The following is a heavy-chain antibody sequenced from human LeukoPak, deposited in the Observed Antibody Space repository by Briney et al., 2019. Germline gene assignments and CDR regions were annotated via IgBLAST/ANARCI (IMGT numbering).Heavy chain of an antibody. V-gene: IGHV1-69*13. D-gene: IGHD3-3*01. Sequence: SVKVSCKASGGTFSSYAISWVRQAPGQGLEWMGGIIPIFGTANYAQKFQGRVTITADESTSTAYMELSSLRSEDTAVYYCARGCITIFGVAKTAFDYWGQGTLVTVSS. CDR3: ARGCITIFGVAKTAFDY. CDR1: GGTFSSYA. CDR2: IIPIFGTA. J-gene: IGHJ4*02.